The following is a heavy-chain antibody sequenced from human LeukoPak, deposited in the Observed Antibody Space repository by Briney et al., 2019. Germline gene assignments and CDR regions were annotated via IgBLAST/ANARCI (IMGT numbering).Heavy chain of an antibody. Sequence: SQTLSLTCTVSGGSISSGSYYWSWIRQPAGKGLEWIGRIYTSGSANYNPSLKSRVTISVDTSKNQFSLKLSSVTAADTAVYYCARGRSSMVRGYYYYYMDVWGKGTTVTISS. CDR2: IYTSGSA. CDR3: ARGRSSMVRGYYYYYMDV. D-gene: IGHD3-10*01. V-gene: IGHV4-61*02. J-gene: IGHJ6*03. CDR1: GGSISSGSYY.